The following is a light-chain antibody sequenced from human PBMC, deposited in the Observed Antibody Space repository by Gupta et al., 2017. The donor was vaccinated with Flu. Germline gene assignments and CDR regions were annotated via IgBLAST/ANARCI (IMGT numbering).Light chain of an antibody. Sequence: QSALTQPRSVSGSPGQSVTISCTGTSSDVGGYNYVSWYQQHTGKAPKRMIYDVSKRPSGVPDRFSGSKSGNTASLTISGLQAEDEADYYCCSYAGSYTLVFGGGTKLTVL. CDR2: DVS. CDR3: CSYAGSYTLV. V-gene: IGLV2-11*01. J-gene: IGLJ2*01. CDR1: SSDVGGYNY.